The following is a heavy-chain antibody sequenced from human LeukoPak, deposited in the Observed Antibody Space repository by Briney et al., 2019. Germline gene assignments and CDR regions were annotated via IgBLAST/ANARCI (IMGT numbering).Heavy chain of an antibody. CDR1: GGSISSSNW. CDR2: IYHSGST. CDR3: AREESGDYGDLDAFDI. Sequence: SGTLSLTCAVSGGSISSSNWWSWVRQPPGKGLEWIGEIYHSGSTNYNPSLKSRVTISVDKSKNQFSLKLSSVTAADTAVYYCAREESGDYGDLDAFDIWGQGTMVTVSS. J-gene: IGHJ3*02. D-gene: IGHD4-17*01. V-gene: IGHV4-4*02.